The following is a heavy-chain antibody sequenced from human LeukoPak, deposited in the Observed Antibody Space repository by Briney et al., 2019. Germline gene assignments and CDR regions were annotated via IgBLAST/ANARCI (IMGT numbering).Heavy chain of an antibody. V-gene: IGHV4-34*01. J-gene: IGHJ5*02. CDR3: ARSLPQWLAPRGYWFDP. CDR1: GGSFSGYY. CDR2: SNQYGST. D-gene: IGHD6-19*01. Sequence: WESLSLTCGVFGGSFSGYYWSWIRQAPGKGLEWIGESNQYGSTKYNPSLRSRVTLSVDTSKKQFSLNLTSVTAADSAVYYCARSLPQWLAPRGYWFDPWGQGTLATVST.